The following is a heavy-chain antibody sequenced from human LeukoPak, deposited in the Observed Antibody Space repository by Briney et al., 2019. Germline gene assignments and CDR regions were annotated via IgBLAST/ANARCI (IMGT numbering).Heavy chain of an antibody. V-gene: IGHV3-66*02. CDR3: ARDSFGGSANGGMDV. J-gene: IGHJ6*02. Sequence: GGSLRLSCAASGFTVSSNYMSWVRQAPGKGLEWVSVIYSGGSTYYADSVKGRFTISRDNSKNTLYLQMNSVRAEDTAVYYCARDSFGGSANGGMDVWGQGTTVTVSS. CDR1: GFTVSSNY. D-gene: IGHD1-26*01. CDR2: IYSGGST.